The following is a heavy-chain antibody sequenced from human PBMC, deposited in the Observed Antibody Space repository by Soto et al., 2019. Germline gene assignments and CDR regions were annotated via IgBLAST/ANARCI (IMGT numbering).Heavy chain of an antibody. Sequence: TLSLTCTVSGDSMSSSNWWNWVRQPPGKGLEWIGGAHHSGRTNYNPSLKSRVTISVDRSQNRFSLKLSSVTAADTAVYYCARSEATALDYWGQGTLVTVSS. V-gene: IGHV4-4*02. CDR1: GDSMSSSNW. CDR3: ARSEATALDY. J-gene: IGHJ4*02. CDR2: AHHSGRT.